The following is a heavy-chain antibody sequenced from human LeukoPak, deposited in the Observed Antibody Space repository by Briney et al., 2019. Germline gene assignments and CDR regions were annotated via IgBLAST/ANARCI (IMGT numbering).Heavy chain of an antibody. CDR3: ASGYSQWIDY. CDR2: INHSGST. V-gene: IGHV4-34*01. D-gene: IGHD5-18*01. CDR1: GGSFSGYY. Sequence: SETLSLTCAVYGGSFSGYYWSWIRQPPGKGLEWIGEINHSGSTNYNPSLKSRVTISVDTSKNQFSLKLSSVTPADTAVYYCASGYSQWIDYWGQGTLVTVSS. J-gene: IGHJ4*02.